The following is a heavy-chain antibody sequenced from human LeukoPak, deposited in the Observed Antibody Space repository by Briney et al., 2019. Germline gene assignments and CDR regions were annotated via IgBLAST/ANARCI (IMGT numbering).Heavy chain of an antibody. V-gene: IGHV4-59*01. D-gene: IGHD1-26*01. CDR2: IYYSGST. J-gene: IGHJ4*02. Sequence: SETLSLTCTVSGGSISSYYWSWIRQPPGKGLEWIGYIYYSGSTNYNPSLKSRVTISVDTSKNQFSLKLSSVTAADTAVYYCARINSGSYYVDYWGQGTLVTVSS. CDR3: ARINSGSYYVDY. CDR1: GGSISSYY.